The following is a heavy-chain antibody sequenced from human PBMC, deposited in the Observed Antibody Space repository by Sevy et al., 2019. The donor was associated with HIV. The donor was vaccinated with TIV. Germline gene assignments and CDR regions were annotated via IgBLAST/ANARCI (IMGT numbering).Heavy chain of an antibody. CDR2: IIHIFGTA. CDR3: ARGYSTYASGDY. J-gene: IGHJ4*02. CDR1: GGSSSSYA. Sequence: ASVKVSCKASGGSSSSYAISWVRQAPGQGLEWMGGIIHIFGTANYAQKFQGRVTITADKSTNTAYMELSSLRSEDTAVYYCARGYSTYASGDYWGQGTLVTVSS. D-gene: IGHD4-4*01. V-gene: IGHV1-69*06.